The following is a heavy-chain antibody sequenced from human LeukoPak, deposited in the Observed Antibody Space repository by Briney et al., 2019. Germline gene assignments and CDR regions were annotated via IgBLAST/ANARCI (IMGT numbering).Heavy chain of an antibody. CDR1: GFTFSIYW. CDR3: TKDMIITLVRGGGAFDM. V-gene: IGHV3-7*03. Sequence: PGGSLRLSCAASGFTFSIYWMRWVRQPPGRGLEWVANIKQDGSEKYYVDSVKGRFTISRDNAKKSLYLKMNSLRTDDTALYYCTKDMIITLVRGGGAFDMWGQGTMVTVSS. J-gene: IGHJ3*02. CDR2: IKQDGSEK. D-gene: IGHD3-10*01.